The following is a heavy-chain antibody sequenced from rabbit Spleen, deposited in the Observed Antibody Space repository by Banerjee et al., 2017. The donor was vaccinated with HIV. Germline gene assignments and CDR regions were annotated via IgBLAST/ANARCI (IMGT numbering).Heavy chain of an antibody. CDR3: ARIDSRTNTYYTF. J-gene: IGHJ3*01. CDR2: IYAGSGST. CDR1: GFSFNSSYF. V-gene: IGHV1S40*01. Sequence: QSLEESGGDLVKPGASLTLTCTASGFSFNSSYFMCWVRQAPGKGLEWIACIYAGSGSTYCATWAKGRFTISKTSSTTVTLQMTSLTAADTATYFCARIDSRTNTYYTFWGQGTLVTVS. D-gene: IGHD4-1*01.